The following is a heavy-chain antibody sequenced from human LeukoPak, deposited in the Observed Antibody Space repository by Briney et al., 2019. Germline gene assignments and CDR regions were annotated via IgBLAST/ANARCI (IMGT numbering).Heavy chain of an antibody. J-gene: IGHJ2*01. CDR3: TRTYNSSLLGYCLL. V-gene: IGHV4-59*02. CDR1: GGSVGSEC. Sequence: SETLSLTSTVSGGSVGSECWSWTRQPPGKGLEWIGYIYYSGSTNYSPSLKSRLTISVDTSKNQFSLKLSSVTAPATAVYYSTRTYNSSLLGYCLLWRRDPLVTVSS. D-gene: IGHD6-13*01. CDR2: IYYSGST.